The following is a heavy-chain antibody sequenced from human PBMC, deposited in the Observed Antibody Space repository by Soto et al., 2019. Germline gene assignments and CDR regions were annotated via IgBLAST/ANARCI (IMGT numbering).Heavy chain of an antibody. CDR2: INAGNGNT. J-gene: IGHJ4*02. V-gene: IGHV1-3*01. D-gene: IGHD6-25*01. CDR1: GYTFTSYA. Sequence: QVQLVQSGAEVKKPGASVKVSCKASGYTFTSYAMHWVRQAPGQRLEWMGWINAGNGNTKYSQKFQGRVTITRDTATTTGYMELSSLRAEYTDASYCARAVGSGLSDYWGQGTLVTVSS. CDR3: ARAVGSGLSDY.